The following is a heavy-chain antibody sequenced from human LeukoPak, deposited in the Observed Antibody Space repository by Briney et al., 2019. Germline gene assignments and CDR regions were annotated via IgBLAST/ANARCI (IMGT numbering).Heavy chain of an antibody. CDR3: ARDSLLRGSGWDYWYFDL. V-gene: IGHV4-61*01. CDR2: MHYSGST. J-gene: IGHJ2*01. Sequence: PSETLSLTCTVSGGSVSNGNYYWSWIRQPTGKGLEWIGNMHYSGSTNYNPSLKSRVTISVDTSMNQLSLLLTSATAADTAVYYCARDSLLRGSGWDYWYFDLWGRGTLVTVSS. CDR1: GGSVSNGNYY. D-gene: IGHD6-25*01.